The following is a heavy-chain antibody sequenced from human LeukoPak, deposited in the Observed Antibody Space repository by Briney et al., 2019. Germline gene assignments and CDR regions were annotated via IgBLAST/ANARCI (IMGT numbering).Heavy chain of an antibody. D-gene: IGHD3-22*01. V-gene: IGHV3-30-3*02. Sequence: GGSLRLSCAASGFTFSSYAMHWVRQAPGKGLEWVAVISYDGSNKYYADSVKGRFTISRDNSKNTLYLQMNSLRADDTAVYYCAKISDSGGFFYGGAFDIWGQGTMVTVSS. J-gene: IGHJ3*02. CDR3: AKISDSGGFFYGGAFDI. CDR1: GFTFSSYA. CDR2: ISYDGSNK.